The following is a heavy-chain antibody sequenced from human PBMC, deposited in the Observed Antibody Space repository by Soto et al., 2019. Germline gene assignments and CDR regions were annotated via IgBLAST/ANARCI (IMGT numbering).Heavy chain of an antibody. Sequence: GASVKVSCKASGYTFTSYYMHWVRQAPGQGLEWMGIINPSGGSTSYAQKFQGRVTMTRDTSTSTVYMELSSLRSEDTAVYYCASTYYYDSSGYLGNAFDIWGQGTMVTVSS. CDR2: INPSGGST. J-gene: IGHJ3*02. V-gene: IGHV1-46*01. CDR1: GYTFTSYY. D-gene: IGHD3-22*01. CDR3: ASTYYYDSSGYLGNAFDI.